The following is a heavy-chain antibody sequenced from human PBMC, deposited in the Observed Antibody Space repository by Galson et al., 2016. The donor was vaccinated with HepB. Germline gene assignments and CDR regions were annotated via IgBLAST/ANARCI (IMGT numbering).Heavy chain of an antibody. Sequence: SLRLSCAASGFTFFSYGMHWVRQAPGKGLEWVAIISYDGSKKYYADSVKGRFTISRDDSKKTLYLQMNSLRAEDTAVYYCAKVFLEWADYYYYYVDVWGKGTTVTVSS. CDR3: AKVFLEWADYYYYYVDV. D-gene: IGHD3-3*01. V-gene: IGHV3-30*18. J-gene: IGHJ6*03. CDR1: GFTFFSYG. CDR2: ISYDGSKK.